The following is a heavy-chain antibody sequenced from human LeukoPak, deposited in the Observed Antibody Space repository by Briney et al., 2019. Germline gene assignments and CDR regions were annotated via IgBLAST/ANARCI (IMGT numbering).Heavy chain of an antibody. J-gene: IGHJ3*02. D-gene: IGHD4-17*01. CDR2: ISYIGST. CDR1: DDSFSSHY. V-gene: IGHV4-59*11. Sequence: SKTLSLTCAVSDDSFSSHYWTWIRQPPGKGLEWIGYISYIGSTNYNPSLKSRVTISIDTSRNQFSLRLSSVTAADTAVYYCARDLVTVTKGFDIWGQGTMVSVSS. CDR3: ARDLVTVTKGFDI.